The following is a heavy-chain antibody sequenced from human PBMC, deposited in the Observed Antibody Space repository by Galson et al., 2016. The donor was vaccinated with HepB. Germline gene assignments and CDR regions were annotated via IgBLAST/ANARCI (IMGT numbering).Heavy chain of an antibody. CDR3: AKSRYYGRIGYHRPYYFDY. V-gene: IGHV3-43*01. D-gene: IGHD3-3*01. CDR2: ISWDGDHT. CDR1: GFAFHDHT. Sequence: SLRLFCAASGFAFHDHTMHWVRQPPGKGLEWISVISWDGDHTDYADSVKGRFTISRDNRENSLYLQMNSLRTEETAFYYCAKSRYYGRIGYHRPYYFDYWGQGTLVTVSS. J-gene: IGHJ4*02.